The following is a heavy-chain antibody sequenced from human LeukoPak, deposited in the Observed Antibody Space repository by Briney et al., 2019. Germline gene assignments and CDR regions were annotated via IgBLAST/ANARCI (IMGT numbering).Heavy chain of an antibody. CDR3: TRGRSSYYGYFDS. CDR2: ISYDGSNK. J-gene: IGHJ4*02. CDR1: GFTFSSYG. Sequence: GGSLRLSCAASGFTFSSYGMHWVRQAPGKGLEWVAVISYDGSNKYYADSVKGRFTISRDNSKNTLYLQMNSLRVEDTAVYYCTRGRSSYYGYFDSWGQGTLVTVSS. D-gene: IGHD3-10*01. V-gene: IGHV3-30*03.